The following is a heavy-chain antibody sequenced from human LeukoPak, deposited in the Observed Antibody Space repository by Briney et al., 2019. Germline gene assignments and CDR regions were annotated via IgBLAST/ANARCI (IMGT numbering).Heavy chain of an antibody. CDR2: IYGSGST. CDR1: GGSISSYY. CDR3: AREGTSGTHLNWFDP. V-gene: IGHV4-59*01. Sequence: PSETLSLTCTVSGGSISSYYWSWIRQPPGKGLEWIGHIYGSGSTDYNPSLKSRVTLSVDTSKNQFSLKLSSVTAADTAVYYCAREGTSGTHLNWFDPWGQGTLVTVSS. D-gene: IGHD1-1*01. J-gene: IGHJ5*02.